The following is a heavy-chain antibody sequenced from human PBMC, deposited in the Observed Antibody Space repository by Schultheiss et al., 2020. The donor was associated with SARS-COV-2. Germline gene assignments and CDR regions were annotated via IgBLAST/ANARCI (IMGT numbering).Heavy chain of an antibody. Sequence: GGSLRLSCAASGFTFSSYAMHWVRQAPGKGLEWVAVISYDGSNKYYADSVKGRFTISRDNSKNTLYLQMNSLRAEDTAVYYCASFRFLDNYYYGMDVWGQGTTVTVSS. CDR1: GFTFSSYA. J-gene: IGHJ6*02. V-gene: IGHV3-30-3*01. D-gene: IGHD3-3*01. CDR3: ASFRFLDNYYYGMDV. CDR2: ISYDGSNK.